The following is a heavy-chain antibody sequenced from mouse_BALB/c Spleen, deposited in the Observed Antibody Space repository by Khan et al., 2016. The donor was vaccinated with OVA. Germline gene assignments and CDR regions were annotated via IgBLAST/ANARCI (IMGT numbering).Heavy chain of an antibody. CDR1: GFNFSSYG. CDR2: ISRGGGYT. Sequence: EVELVESGGDLVKPGGSLKLSCAASGFNFSSYGMSWVRQTPDKRLEWVASISRGGGYTYYADSVKGRFTISREHAQNTLYLQMSSLKSEDTAMFYCTRAYYGNDYYAMDNWGQGTSVTVSS. CDR3: TRAYYGNDYYAMDN. D-gene: IGHD2-9*01. V-gene: IGHV5-6*01. J-gene: IGHJ4*01.